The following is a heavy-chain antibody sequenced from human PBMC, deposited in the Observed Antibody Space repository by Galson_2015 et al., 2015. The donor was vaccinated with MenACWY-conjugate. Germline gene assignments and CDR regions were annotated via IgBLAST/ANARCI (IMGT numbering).Heavy chain of an antibody. D-gene: IGHD2-15*01. J-gene: IGHJ4*02. CDR1: GFTFSSHS. CDR2: ISSSSSTI. Sequence: SLRLSCAASGFTFSSHSMNWVRQAPGKGLGWVSYISSSSSTIYYADSVKGRFTISRDNAKNSLYLQMNSLRAEDTAVYYCARDRTVVVVAARITTFDYWGQGTLVTVSS. V-gene: IGHV3-48*04. CDR3: ARDRTVVVVAARITTFDY.